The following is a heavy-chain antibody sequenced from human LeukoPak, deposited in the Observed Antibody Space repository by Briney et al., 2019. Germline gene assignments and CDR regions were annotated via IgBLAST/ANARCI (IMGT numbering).Heavy chain of an antibody. CDR1: GGSISSGNW. Sequence: SETLSLTCAVSGGSISSGNWWSWVRQPPGKGLEWIGEIYHSGSTNYNPSLKSRVTISVDKSKNQFSLKLSSVTAADTAVYYCACRTYYYDSSGYWGQGTLVTVSS. CDR2: IYHSGST. J-gene: IGHJ4*02. D-gene: IGHD3-22*01. V-gene: IGHV4-4*02. CDR3: ACRTYYYDSSGY.